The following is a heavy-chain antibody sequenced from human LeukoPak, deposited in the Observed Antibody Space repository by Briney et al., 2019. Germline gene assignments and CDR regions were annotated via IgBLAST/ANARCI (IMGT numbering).Heavy chain of an antibody. V-gene: IGHV6-1*01. CDR3: ARWVRTASETKTYYFDY. CDR1: GDSVSSNSAA. Sequence: SQTLSLTCAISGDSVSSNSAAWHWIRQSPSRGLEWLGRTYYRSKWYNDYALSVKSRITINPDTSKNQFSLQLNSVTPEDTAVYYCARWVRTASETKTYYFDYWGQGTLVTVSS. D-gene: IGHD3-10*01. CDR2: TYYRSKWYN. J-gene: IGHJ4*02.